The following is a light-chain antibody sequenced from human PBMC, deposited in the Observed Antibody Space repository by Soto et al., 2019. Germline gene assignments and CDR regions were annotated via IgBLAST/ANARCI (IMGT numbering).Light chain of an antibody. CDR3: SSFTGSSYV. J-gene: IGLJ1*01. CDR2: DVT. CDR1: SSDVGNNNY. Sequence: QSALTQPASVSGSPGQSITISCTGTSSDVGNNNYVSWYQHNPGRAPKVMICDVTNRPSGVSNRFSGSKSGNTASLTISGLQAEDEADYYCSSFTGSSYVFGTGTKRTVL. V-gene: IGLV2-14*03.